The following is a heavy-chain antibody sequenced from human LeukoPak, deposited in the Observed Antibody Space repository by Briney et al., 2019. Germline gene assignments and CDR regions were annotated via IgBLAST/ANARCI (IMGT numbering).Heavy chain of an antibody. D-gene: IGHD1-26*01. CDR1: GGSFSGYY. CDR3: AGALLLVGATMDDAFDI. V-gene: IGHV4-59*01. J-gene: IGHJ3*02. CDR2: IYYSGST. Sequence: SETLSLTCAVYGGSFSGYYWSWIRQPPGKGLEWIGYIYYSGSTNYNPSLKSRVTISVDSSKNQFSLKLSSVTAADTAVYYCAGALLLVGATMDDAFDIWGQGTMVTVSS.